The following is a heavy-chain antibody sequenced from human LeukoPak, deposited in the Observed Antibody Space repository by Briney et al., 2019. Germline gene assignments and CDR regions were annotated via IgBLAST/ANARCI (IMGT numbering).Heavy chain of an antibody. CDR2: ISGTGGTT. V-gene: IGHV3-23*01. J-gene: IGHJ4*02. Sequence: PGGPLRLSCAASGFTFSNYSMSWVRQAPGKGLEWASTISGTGGTTYYADSVKGRFTISRDNSKNTLFLQFNSLRADDTAVYYCAKGRGTTVTAAANYWGQGTLVTVCS. CDR3: AKGRGTTVTAAANY. D-gene: IGHD4-17*01. CDR1: GFTFSNYS.